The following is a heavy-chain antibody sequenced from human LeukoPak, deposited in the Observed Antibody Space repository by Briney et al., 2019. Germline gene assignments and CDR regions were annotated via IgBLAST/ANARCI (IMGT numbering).Heavy chain of an antibody. CDR2: INHSGST. V-gene: IGHV4-34*01. D-gene: IGHD4-4*01. CDR1: GGSFSGYY. Sequence: SETLSLTCAVYGGSFSGYYWSWIRQPPGKGLEWIGEINHSGSTNHNPSLKGRVTISVDTSKNQLSLKLSSVTAADTAVYYCARDPTTVTTIFDSWGQGILVTVSS. CDR3: ARDPTTVTTIFDS. J-gene: IGHJ4*02.